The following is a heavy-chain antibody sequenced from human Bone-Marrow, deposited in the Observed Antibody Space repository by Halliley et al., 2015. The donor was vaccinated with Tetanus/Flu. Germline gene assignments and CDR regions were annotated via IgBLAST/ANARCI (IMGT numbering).Heavy chain of an antibody. CDR1: GGSFNNYY. CDR3: ARALLDR. V-gene: IGHV4-34*01. Sequence: TLSLTCAVYGGSFNNYYWSWIRQPPGKGLEWIGEINHSGSTNYNPSLKSRVTISVDTSKNQFSLILSSVTAADTAVYYCARALLDRWGQGTLVTVSS. CDR2: INHSGST. J-gene: IGHJ5*02.